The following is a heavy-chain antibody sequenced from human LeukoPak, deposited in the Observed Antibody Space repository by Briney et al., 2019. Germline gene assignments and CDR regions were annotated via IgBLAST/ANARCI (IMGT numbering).Heavy chain of an antibody. CDR2: IYYSGST. V-gene: IGHV4-39*01. CDR1: GGSVSSGSYY. Sequence: SETLSLTCTVSGGSVSSGSYYWGWIRQPPGEGLEWIGSIYYSGSTYYNPSLKSRVTISVDTSKNQFSLKLSSVTAADTAVYYCARWLQLGSFAFDIWGQGTMVTVSS. CDR3: ARWLQLGSFAFDI. D-gene: IGHD5-24*01. J-gene: IGHJ3*02.